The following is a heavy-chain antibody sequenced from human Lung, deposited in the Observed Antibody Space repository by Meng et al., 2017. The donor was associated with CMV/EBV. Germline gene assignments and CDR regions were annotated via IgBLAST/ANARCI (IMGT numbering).Heavy chain of an antibody. D-gene: IGHD6-13*01. J-gene: IGHJ4*02. CDR1: RGSISSDVHY. CDR2: IFHSGSA. V-gene: IGHV4-39*01. Sequence: LSCTVSRGSISSDVHYWGWIRQPPGKGLEWIGNIFHSGSAYYNPSLKSRVSISVDTSKNQFSLKLSSVTAADTAMYYCARQGTAAAVTRSRTFDYWGQGXLVTVSS. CDR3: ARQGTAAAVTRSRTFDY.